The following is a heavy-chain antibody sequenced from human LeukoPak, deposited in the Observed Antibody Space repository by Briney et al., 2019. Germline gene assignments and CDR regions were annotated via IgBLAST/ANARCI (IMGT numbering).Heavy chain of an antibody. Sequence: GESLKISCKGSGYSLISYWISWVRQMPGKGLEWMGRIDPSDSYTNYSPSFQGHVTISADKSISTAYLQWSSLKASDTAMYYCARHMMVGALAHSQHWGQGTLVTVSS. V-gene: IGHV5-10-1*01. J-gene: IGHJ1*01. CDR1: GYSLISYW. CDR2: IDPSDSYT. D-gene: IGHD1-26*01. CDR3: ARHMMVGALAHSQH.